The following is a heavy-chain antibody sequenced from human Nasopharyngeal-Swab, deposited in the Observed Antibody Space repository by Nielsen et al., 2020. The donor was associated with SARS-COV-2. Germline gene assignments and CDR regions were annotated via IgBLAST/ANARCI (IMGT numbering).Heavy chain of an antibody. J-gene: IGHJ4*02. Sequence: SETLSLTCTVSGGPISSGSYYWSWIRQPAGKGLEWIGRIYTSGSTNYNPSLKSRVTISVDTSKNQFSLKLSSVTAADTAVYYCAREGSSWYKFDYWGQGTLVTVSS. CDR3: AREGSSWYKFDY. D-gene: IGHD6-13*01. V-gene: IGHV4-61*02. CDR2: IYTSGST. CDR1: GGPISSGSYY.